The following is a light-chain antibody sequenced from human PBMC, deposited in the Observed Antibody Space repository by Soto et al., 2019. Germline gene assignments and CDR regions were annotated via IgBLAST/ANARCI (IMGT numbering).Light chain of an antibody. CDR3: QQYNNLPTTWT. V-gene: IGKV3-11*01. CDR2: DAS. Sequence: EIVLTQYTATLSLSPGERATLYCRSSQSVSSYLAWYQQKPGQAPRLLIYDASNRATGIPARFSGSGSGTEVTLTISSLQSVDFAVYYCQQYNNLPTTWTFGQGTKVDIK. CDR1: QSVSSY. J-gene: IGKJ1*01.